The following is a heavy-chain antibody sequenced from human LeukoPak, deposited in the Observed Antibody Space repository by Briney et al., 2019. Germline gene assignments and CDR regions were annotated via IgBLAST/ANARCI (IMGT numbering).Heavy chain of an antibody. D-gene: IGHD3-10*01. V-gene: IGHV4-34*01. CDR2: INHSGST. J-gene: IGHJ6*03. Sequence: SETLSLTRAAYGGSFSGYYWSWIRQPPGKGLEWIGEINHSGSTNYNPSLKRRVTISVDTSKNQFSLKLSSVTAADTAVYFCARLTKNDSGSFRFGKKKRGYMDVWGKGTTVTISS. CDR3: ARLTKNDSGSFRFGKKKRGYMDV. CDR1: GGSFSGYY.